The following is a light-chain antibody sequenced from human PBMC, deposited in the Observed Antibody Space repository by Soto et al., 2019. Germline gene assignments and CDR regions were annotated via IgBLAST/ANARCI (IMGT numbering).Light chain of an antibody. CDR2: EGS. CDR1: HRDIRKFIL. V-gene: IGLV2-23*01. J-gene: IGLJ1*01. CDR3: SKYAGTNNYL. Sequence: QSALTQPASVSGSPEQSITISCTGSHRDIRKFILVSCYQQHTGKAPKLIISEGSKRDSGVSNRCSGSKSGDTASLTISGVQTEDKIGYYCSKYAGTNNYLFGTGTKVTVL.